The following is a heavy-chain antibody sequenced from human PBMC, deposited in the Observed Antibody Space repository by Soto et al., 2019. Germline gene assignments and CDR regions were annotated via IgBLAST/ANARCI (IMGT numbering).Heavy chain of an antibody. D-gene: IGHD3-16*01. CDR2: ISYDGSNK. CDR3: ARGGKPY. CDR1: GFTFSSYA. V-gene: IGHV3-30-3*01. J-gene: IGHJ4*02. Sequence: QVQLVESGGGVVQPGRSLRLSCAASGFTFSSYAMHWVRQAPGKGLEWVAVISYDGSNKYYADSVKGRFTISRDNSKNTLYVQMNSLRAEDTAVYYCARGGKPYWGQGTLVTVSS.